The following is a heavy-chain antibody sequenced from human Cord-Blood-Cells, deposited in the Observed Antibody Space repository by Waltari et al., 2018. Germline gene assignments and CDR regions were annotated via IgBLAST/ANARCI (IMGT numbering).Heavy chain of an antibody. CDR1: GYTFTGYY. CDR2: INPNSGGT. J-gene: IGHJ3*02. Sequence: ASVKVSCKASGYTFTGYYMHWVRQAPGQGLEWMGWINPNSGGTNYAQKFQGRVTMTRDTSISTAYMELSRLRSDDTAVYYCARDQERWEYDAFDIWGQGTMVTVSS. CDR3: ARDQERWEYDAFDI. D-gene: IGHD1-26*01. V-gene: IGHV1-2*02.